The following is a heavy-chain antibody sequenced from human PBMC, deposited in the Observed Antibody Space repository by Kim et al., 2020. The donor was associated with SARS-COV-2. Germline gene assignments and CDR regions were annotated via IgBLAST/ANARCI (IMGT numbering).Heavy chain of an antibody. V-gene: IGHV4-39*01. D-gene: IGHD3-22*01. J-gene: IGHJ4*02. Sequence: YDNPSLKSRVHISVDTSQNRFSLKLSSVTAADTAVYYCARLDSSAYYSDFWGQGTLVTVSS. CDR3: ARLDSSAYYSDF.